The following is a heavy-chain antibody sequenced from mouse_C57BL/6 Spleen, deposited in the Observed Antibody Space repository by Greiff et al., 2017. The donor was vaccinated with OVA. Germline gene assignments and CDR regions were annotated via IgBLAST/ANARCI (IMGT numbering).Heavy chain of an antibody. J-gene: IGHJ2*01. V-gene: IGHV1-55*01. CDR3: ARSAIYYDYDVGD. CDR2: IYPGSGST. D-gene: IGHD2-4*01. Sequence: QVQLQQPGAELVKPGASVKMSCKASGYTFTSYWITWVKQRPGQGLEWIGHIYPGSGSTNYNEKFKSKATLTVDTSSSTAYMQLSSLTSEDSAVYYCARSAIYYDYDVGDWGQGTTLTVSS. CDR1: GYTFTSYW.